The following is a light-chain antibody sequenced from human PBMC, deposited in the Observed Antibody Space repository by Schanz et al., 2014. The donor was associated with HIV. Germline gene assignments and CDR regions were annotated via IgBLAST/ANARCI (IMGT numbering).Light chain of an antibody. CDR2: NTY. J-gene: IGLJ3*02. Sequence: SVLTQPPSASGTPGQRVTISCSGSTSSIKTNTVNWFQQLPGTAPKLLIYNTYHRPSGVPDRFSGSESGTSASLAISGLQSEDEADYYCAGWDDGLNAWVFGGGTKLTVL. CDR3: AGWDDGLNAWV. V-gene: IGLV1-44*01. CDR1: TSSIKTNT.